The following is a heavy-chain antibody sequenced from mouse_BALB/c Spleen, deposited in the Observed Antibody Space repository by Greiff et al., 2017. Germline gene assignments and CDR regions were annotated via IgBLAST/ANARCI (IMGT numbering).Heavy chain of an antibody. CDR1: GYTFTSYW. Sequence: QVQLQQSGAELAKPGASVKMSCKASGYTFTSYWMHWVKQRPGQGLEWIGYINPSTGYTEYNQKFKDKATLTADKSSSTAYMQLSSLTSEDSAVYYCAREGLRSRGAMDYWGQGTSVTVSS. CDR2: INPSTGYT. J-gene: IGHJ4*01. V-gene: IGHV1-7*01. D-gene: IGHD3-3*01. CDR3: AREGLRSRGAMDY.